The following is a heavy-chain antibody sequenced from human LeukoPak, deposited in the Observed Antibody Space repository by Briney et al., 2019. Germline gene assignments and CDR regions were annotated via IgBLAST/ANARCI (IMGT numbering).Heavy chain of an antibody. CDR1: CGSFSGYY. J-gene: IGHJ3*02. Sequence: PSETLSLTCAVYCGSFSGYYWSWIRQPPGKGLEWIGEINHSGSTNYNPSLKSRVTISVDTSKNQFSLKLSSVTAADTAVYYCARGPCQRSTMIVVVIKGFDIWGQGTMVTVSS. V-gene: IGHV4-34*01. CDR3: ARGPCQRSTMIVVVIKGFDI. D-gene: IGHD3-22*01. CDR2: INHSGST.